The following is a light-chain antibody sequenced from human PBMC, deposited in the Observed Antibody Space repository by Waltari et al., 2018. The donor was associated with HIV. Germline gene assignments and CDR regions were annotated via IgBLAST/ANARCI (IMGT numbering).Light chain of an antibody. CDR2: RRY. J-gene: IGKJ4*01. CDR3: LQRIEFPYI. CDR1: ETVWRHPDGSSD. V-gene: IGKV2-40*01. Sequence: MAESPHSLSVSPGDKASISCSFNETVWRHPDGSSDVDWYVQRPGQSPQPVIFRRYLRAAGVPDRFRASGSASNFTLIISGVQPGDVGIYYCLQRIEFPYIFSGGT.